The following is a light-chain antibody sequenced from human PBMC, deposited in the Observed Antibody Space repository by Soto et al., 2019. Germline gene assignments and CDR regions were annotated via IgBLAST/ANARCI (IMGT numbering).Light chain of an antibody. CDR1: QSVNSRF. V-gene: IGKV3-20*01. CDR2: GAS. Sequence: EIVLTQSPGTLSLSPGERATLSCRASQSVNSRFLAWYQQKPGQAPRLLMYGASTRATGIRDRFSGSGSGADFTVTISRLEPEDFAVYYCQQYSSSPPMYTFGQGTKLEIK. J-gene: IGKJ2*01. CDR3: QQYSSSPPMYT.